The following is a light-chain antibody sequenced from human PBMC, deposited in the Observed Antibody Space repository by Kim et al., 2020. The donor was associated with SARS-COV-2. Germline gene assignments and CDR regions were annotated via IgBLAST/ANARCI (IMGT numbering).Light chain of an antibody. J-gene: IGKJ1*01. CDR3: QQYNNWPPWT. CDR2: GAS. Sequence: SPGERATPSCRASQSVSSTLAWYQQKPGQAPRLLIHGASTRAIGIPARFSGSGSGTEFTLIISSLQSEDFALYYCQQYNNWPPWTFGQGTKVDIK. V-gene: IGKV3-15*01. CDR1: QSVSST.